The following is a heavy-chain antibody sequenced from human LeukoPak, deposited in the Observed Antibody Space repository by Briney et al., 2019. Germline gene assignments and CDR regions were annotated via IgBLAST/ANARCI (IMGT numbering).Heavy chain of an antibody. CDR1: GFTLNTNW. D-gene: IGHD5-12*01. CDR3: VRWATLSP. Sequence: GGSLRLSCAASGFTLNTNWMSWVRQAPGKGLEWVADINQDGGDKNYVDFVKGRFTISRDNAKNSLYLQMNSLRVEDTAVYYCVRWATLSPWGQGTLVTVSS. J-gene: IGHJ5*02. V-gene: IGHV3-7*01. CDR2: INQDGGDK.